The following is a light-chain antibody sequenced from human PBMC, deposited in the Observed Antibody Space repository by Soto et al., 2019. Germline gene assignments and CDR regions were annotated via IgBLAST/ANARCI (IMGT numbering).Light chain of an antibody. CDR2: EVS. V-gene: IGLV2-14*01. Sequence: QSALTQPASVSGSPGQSITISCTGTSSDVGGYNYVSWYQQHPGKVPKLMIYEVSNRPSGVSNRFSGSKSGNTASLTISGLQAEDEADCYCSSYTVTSTLVLFGGGTKVTVL. CDR3: SSYTVTSTLVL. J-gene: IGLJ2*01. CDR1: SSDVGGYNY.